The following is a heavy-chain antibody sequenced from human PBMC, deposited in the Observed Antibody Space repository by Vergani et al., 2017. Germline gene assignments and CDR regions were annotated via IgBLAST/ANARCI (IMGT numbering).Heavy chain of an antibody. CDR2: INNNGGST. V-gene: IGHV3-23*01. CDR1: GFTFNSYA. D-gene: IGHD2-2*01. CDR3: AKGCCITSCPYGGGAFDG. Sequence: QLLESGGGLIQPGGSLRLSCAASGFTFNSYAMTWVRQAPGKGLEWVSGINNNGGSTYYADSVKGRFTISRDNSKNTLYLQMTDLRAEDTATYYCAKGCCITSCPYGGGAFDGWGHATMATDCS. J-gene: IGHJ3*01.